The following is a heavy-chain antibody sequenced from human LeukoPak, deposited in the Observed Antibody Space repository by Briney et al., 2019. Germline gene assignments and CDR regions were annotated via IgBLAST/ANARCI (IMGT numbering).Heavy chain of an antibody. CDR3: ARAYCSSTSCYPDDY. V-gene: IGHV3-13*01. J-gene: IGHJ4*02. Sequence: GRSLRLSCAASGFTFSSYDMHWVRQATGKGLEWVSAIGTAGDTYYPGSVKGRFTISRENAKNSLYLQMNSLRAGDTAVYYCARAYCSSTSCYPDDYWGQGTLVTVSS. CDR1: GFTFSSYD. D-gene: IGHD2-2*01. CDR2: IGTAGDT.